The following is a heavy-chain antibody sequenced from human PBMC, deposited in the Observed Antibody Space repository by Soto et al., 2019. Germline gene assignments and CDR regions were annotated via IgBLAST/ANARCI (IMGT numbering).Heavy chain of an antibody. V-gene: IGHV3-53*01. CDR3: AKVRIPSFYFDY. D-gene: IGHD2-15*01. Sequence: PGGSLRLSCAASGFTVSSNYMSWVRQAPGKGLEWVSVIYSGGSTYYADSVKGRFTISRDNSKNTLYLQMNSLRAEDTAVYYCAKVRIPSFYFDYWGPGNLVTVSS. J-gene: IGHJ4*02. CDR2: IYSGGST. CDR1: GFTVSSNY.